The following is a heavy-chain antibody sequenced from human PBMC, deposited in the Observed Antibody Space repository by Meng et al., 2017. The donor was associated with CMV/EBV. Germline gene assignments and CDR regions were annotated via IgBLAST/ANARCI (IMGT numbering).Heavy chain of an antibody. CDR3: ARDLDSYDSSGYLLDY. D-gene: IGHD3-22*01. J-gene: IGHJ4*02. V-gene: IGHV3-23*01. CDR2: ISGSGGST. Sequence: GESLKISCAASGFTLSSYWMNWARQAPGKGLEWVSAISGSGGSTYYADSVKGRFTISRDNSKNTLYLQMNSLRAEDTAVYYCARDLDSYDSSGYLLDYWGQGTLVTVSS. CDR1: GFTLSSYW.